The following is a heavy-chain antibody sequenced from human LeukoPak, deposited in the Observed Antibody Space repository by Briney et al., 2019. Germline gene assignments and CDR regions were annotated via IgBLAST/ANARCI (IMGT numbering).Heavy chain of an antibody. CDR2: FDPEDGET. CDR1: GYTLTELS. D-gene: IGHD4-17*01. CDR3: ATADYGDYFLRY. Sequence: GASVKVSGKVSGYTLTELSMHWVRQAPGKGLEWMGGFDPEDGETIYAQKFQGRVTMTEDTSTDTAYMELSSLRSEDTAVYYCATADYGDYFLRYWGQGTLVTVSS. J-gene: IGHJ4*02. V-gene: IGHV1-24*01.